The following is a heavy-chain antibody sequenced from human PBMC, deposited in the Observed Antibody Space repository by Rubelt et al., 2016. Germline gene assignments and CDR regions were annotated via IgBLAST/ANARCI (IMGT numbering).Heavy chain of an antibody. V-gene: IGHV4-34*01. J-gene: IGHJ5*02. CDR2: INPSGRS. Sequence: QVQLQQWGAGLLKPSETLSLTCAVYRGSSSGYYWSWIRQPPGKGLEWIGEINPSGRSNYNPSLRSRVTISVDTSKSQFSLRLTSVSAADTAVYYCARQASLSSGYYPWGQGTLVTVSS. D-gene: IGHD6-19*01. CDR1: RGSSSGYY. CDR3: ARQASLSSGYYP.